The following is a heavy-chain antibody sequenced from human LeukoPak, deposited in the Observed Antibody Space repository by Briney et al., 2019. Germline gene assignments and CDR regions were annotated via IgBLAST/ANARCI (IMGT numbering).Heavy chain of an antibody. Sequence: GGSLRLSCAASGFTFSDYYMSWIRQAPGKGLEWVAVIWYDGSERYYADSVKGRFTISRDNSRNTAYLQMNSLRVEDTAVYFCARDARRAFDIWGQGTMVTVSS. J-gene: IGHJ3*02. V-gene: IGHV3-33*08. CDR1: GFTFSDYY. CDR3: ARDARRAFDI. CDR2: IWYDGSER.